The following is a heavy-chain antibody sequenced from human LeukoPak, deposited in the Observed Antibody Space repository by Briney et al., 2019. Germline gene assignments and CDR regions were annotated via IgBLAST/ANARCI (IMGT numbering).Heavy chain of an antibody. J-gene: IGHJ6*03. Sequence: ASVKVSCKASGFTFTSSAVQWVRQARGQRLEWIGWVVVGSGNTNYAQKFQERVTITRDMSTSTAYMELSSLRSEDTAVYYCAAAGLFSGWYANDYYYYMDVWGKGTTVTVSS. CDR1: GFTFTSSA. V-gene: IGHV1-58*01. CDR2: VVVGSGNT. D-gene: IGHD6-19*01. CDR3: AAAGLFSGWYANDYYYYMDV.